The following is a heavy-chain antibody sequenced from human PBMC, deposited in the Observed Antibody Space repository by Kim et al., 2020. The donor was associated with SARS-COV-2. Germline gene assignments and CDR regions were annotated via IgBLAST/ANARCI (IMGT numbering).Heavy chain of an antibody. CDR2: INHSGST. J-gene: IGHJ6*03. Sequence: SETLSLTCAVYGGSFSGYYWSWIRQPPGKGLEWIGEINHSGSTNYNPSLKSRVTISVDTSKNQFSLKLSSVTAADTAVYYCASIYSYGSFYYMDVWGKGTTVTVSS. CDR1: GGSFSGYY. D-gene: IGHD5-18*01. V-gene: IGHV4-34*01. CDR3: ASIYSYGSFYYMDV.